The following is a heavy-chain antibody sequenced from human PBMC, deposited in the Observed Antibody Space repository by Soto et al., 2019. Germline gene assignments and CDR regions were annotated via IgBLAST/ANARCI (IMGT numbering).Heavy chain of an antibody. J-gene: IGHJ4*02. Sequence: EVQLVESGGGLVQPGGSLRLSCAASGFTFSSYWMYRVRQAPGKGLVWVSRTNSDGSDTSYADSVKGRFTISRDNAKNTPYLQMNSLRAEDTAVYYCARDRGWSLFDYWGQGTLVTVSS. CDR2: TNSDGSDT. V-gene: IGHV3-74*01. CDR3: ARDRGWSLFDY. D-gene: IGHD6-19*01. CDR1: GFTFSSYW.